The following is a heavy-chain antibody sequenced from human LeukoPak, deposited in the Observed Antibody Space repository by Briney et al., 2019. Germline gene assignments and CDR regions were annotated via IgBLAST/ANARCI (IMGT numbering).Heavy chain of an antibody. V-gene: IGHV3-66*01. D-gene: IGHD6-6*01. CDR1: GFTVSSNY. Sequence: GGSLRLSCAASGFTVSSNYMSWVRQAPGKGLEWVSVIYSGGSTYYADSVKGRFTISRDNSKNTLYLQMNSLRAEDTAVYYCARDKYSSSYRGAFDIWGQGTMVTVSS. CDR3: ARDKYSSSYRGAFDI. CDR2: IYSGGST. J-gene: IGHJ3*02.